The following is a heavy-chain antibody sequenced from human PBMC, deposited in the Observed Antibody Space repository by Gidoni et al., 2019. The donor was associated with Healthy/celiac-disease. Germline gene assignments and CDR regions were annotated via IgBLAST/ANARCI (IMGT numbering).Heavy chain of an antibody. CDR1: GYTFTSYG. CDR2: ISAYNGNT. V-gene: IGHV1-18*01. CDR3: ARDRVTGIAAAGTTLNWFDP. D-gene: IGHD6-13*01. Sequence: QVQLVQSGAEVKKPGASVKVSCKASGYTFTSYGISWVRQAPGQGLEWMGWISAYNGNTNYAQKLQGRVTMTTDTSTSTAYMELRSLRSDDTAVYYCARDRVTGIAAAGTTLNWFDPWGQGTLVTVSS. J-gene: IGHJ5*02.